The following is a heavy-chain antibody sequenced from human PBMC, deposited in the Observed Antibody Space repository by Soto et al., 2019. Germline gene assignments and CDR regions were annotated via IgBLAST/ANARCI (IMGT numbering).Heavy chain of an antibody. CDR1: GFTFSSYG. J-gene: IGHJ6*02. V-gene: IGHV3-30*18. CDR2: ISYDGSNK. D-gene: IGHD6-25*01. CDR3: AKENSSGDYYYYGMDV. Sequence: PGGSLRLSCAASGFTFSSYGMHWVRQAPGKGLEWVAVISYDGSNKYYADSVKGRFTISRDNSKNTLYLQMNSLRAEDTAVYYCAKENSSGDYYYYGMDVWGQGTTVTVSS.